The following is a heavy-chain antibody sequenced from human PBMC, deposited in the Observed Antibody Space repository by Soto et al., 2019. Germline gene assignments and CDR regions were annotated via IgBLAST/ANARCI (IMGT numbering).Heavy chain of an antibody. CDR2: INHSGST. J-gene: IGHJ6*04. D-gene: IGHD3-3*01. CDR1: GGSFSGYY. CDR3: ARFLAYYVFWGGGYYYYGRDV. V-gene: IGHV4-34*01. Sequence: SETLSLTCAVYGGSFSGYYWSWIRQPPGKGLEWIGEINHSGSTNYNPSLKSRVTISVDTSKNQFSLKLSSVTAADTAVYYCARFLAYYVFWGGGYYYYGRDVWGKGTTVTVSS.